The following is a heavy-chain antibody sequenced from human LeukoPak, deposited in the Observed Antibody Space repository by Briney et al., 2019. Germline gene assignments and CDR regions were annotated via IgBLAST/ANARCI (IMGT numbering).Heavy chain of an antibody. Sequence: SQTLSLTCAISGDSVSSNSAAWNWIKQSPSRGLEWLGRTYYRSKWYNDYAVSVKSRITINPDTSKNQFSLQLNSVTPEDTAVYYCARDALEATSGSYYDFCSGPRRYFDYWGQGTLVTVSS. CDR2: TYYRSKWYN. CDR1: GDSVSSNSAA. J-gene: IGHJ4*02. D-gene: IGHD3-3*01. CDR3: ARDALEATSGSYYDFCSGPRRYFDY. V-gene: IGHV6-1*01.